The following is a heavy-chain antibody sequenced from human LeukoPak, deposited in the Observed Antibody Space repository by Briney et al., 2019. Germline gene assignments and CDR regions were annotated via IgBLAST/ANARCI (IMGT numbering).Heavy chain of an antibody. D-gene: IGHD3-22*01. J-gene: IGHJ4*02. Sequence: SVKVSCKASGGTFSSYAISWVRQAPGQGLEWMGRIIPILGIANYAQKFQGRVTITADKSTSTAYMELSSLRSEDTAVYYCASPDWSSSGYYSEYYFDYWGQGTLVTVSS. V-gene: IGHV1-69*04. CDR1: GGTFSSYA. CDR3: ASPDWSSSGYYSEYYFDY. CDR2: IIPILGIA.